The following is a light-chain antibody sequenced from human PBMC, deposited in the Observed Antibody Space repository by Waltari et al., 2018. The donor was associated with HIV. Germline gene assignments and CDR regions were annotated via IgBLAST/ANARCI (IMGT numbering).Light chain of an antibody. J-gene: IGLJ1*01. CDR3: QSYDSSLSGYYV. V-gene: IGLV1-40*01. Sequence: QSVLTQPPSVSGAPGQRVTISCTGSSSNNGAGYDVHWYQQLPGTAPKLLIYGNSNRPSGVPDRFSGSKSGTSASLAITGLQAEDEADYYCQSYDSSLSGYYVFGTGTKVTVL. CDR2: GNS. CDR1: SSNNGAGYD.